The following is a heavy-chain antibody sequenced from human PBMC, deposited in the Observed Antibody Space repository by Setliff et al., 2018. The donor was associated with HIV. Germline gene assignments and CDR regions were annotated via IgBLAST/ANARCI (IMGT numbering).Heavy chain of an antibody. CDR3: GRGGGYCTNGLCYNRWFVP. D-gene: IGHD2-8*01. V-gene: IGHV1-2*02. J-gene: IGHJ5*02. CDR2: INTNSGDT. Sequence: ASVKVSCKASGYTFTDYYIQWVRQAPGQGLEWMGWINTNSGDTNYAEKFQGRVTMTRKTSISTAYMGLSRLKSHDTAVYYCGRGGGYCTNGLCYNRWFVPLGQVTPVTVSS. CDR1: GYTFTDYY.